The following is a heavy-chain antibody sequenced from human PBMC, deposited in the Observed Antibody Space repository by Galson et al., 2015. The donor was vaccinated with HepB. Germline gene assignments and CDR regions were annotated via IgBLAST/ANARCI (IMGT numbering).Heavy chain of an antibody. J-gene: IGHJ4*02. D-gene: IGHD6-19*01. CDR2: ISSGST. V-gene: IGHV3-23*01. CDR1: GFTFSDYA. Sequence: SLRLSCAASGFTFSDYAMTWVRQAPGKGLEWVSSISSGSTYYTDSVKGRFTISKDINKKILYLQMNSLRAEDTALYYCAKEHAVAGPYYFDKWGQGTLVTVSS. CDR3: AKEHAVAGPYYFDK.